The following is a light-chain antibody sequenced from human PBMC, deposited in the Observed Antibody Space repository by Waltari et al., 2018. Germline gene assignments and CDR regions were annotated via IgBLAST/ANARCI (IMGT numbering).Light chain of an antibody. CDR1: KLGDKS. V-gene: IGLV3-1*01. CDR2: QDS. J-gene: IGLJ1*01. Sequence: SYELTQPPSVSVSPGQTATITCSGDKLGDKSACWSQQGPGQSPVVVIYQDSKRPSGIPERFSGSTSGNTATLTISGTQAMDEADYYCQAWDRSLAVFGPGTKVSVL. CDR3: QAWDRSLAV.